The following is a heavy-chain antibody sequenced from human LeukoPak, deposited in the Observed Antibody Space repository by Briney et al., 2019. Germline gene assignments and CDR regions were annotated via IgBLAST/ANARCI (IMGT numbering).Heavy chain of an antibody. V-gene: IGHV1-2*02. D-gene: IGHD2-8*01. Sequence: ASVKVSCKASGYTFIEYHLHWVRQAPGQGLEWMGWINPSNGVTNFAQTFRGRVALTRDTSIDTVYMDLTSLKFDDTAVYYCARDRVGEAAPGVLDFWGRGTLVSVYS. CDR3: ARDRVGEAAPGVLDF. CDR2: INPSNGVT. J-gene: IGHJ4*02. CDR1: GYTFIEYH.